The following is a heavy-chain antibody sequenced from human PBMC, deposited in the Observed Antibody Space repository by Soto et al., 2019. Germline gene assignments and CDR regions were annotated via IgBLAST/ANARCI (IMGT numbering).Heavy chain of an antibody. D-gene: IGHD3-16*02. J-gene: IGHJ6*02. CDR3: ARGSPGVIGFQDCYYGMDV. Sequence: SETLSLTCAVYGGSFSGYCWSWIRQPPGKGLEWIGEINHSGSTNHNPSLKSRVTISVDTSKNQFSLKLSSVTAADTAVYYCARGSPGVIGFQDCYYGMDVWGQGTTVTVSS. CDR1: GGSFSGYC. V-gene: IGHV4-34*01. CDR2: INHSGST.